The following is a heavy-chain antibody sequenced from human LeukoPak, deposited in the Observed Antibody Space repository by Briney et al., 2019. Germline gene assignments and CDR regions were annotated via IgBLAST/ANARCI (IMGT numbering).Heavy chain of an antibody. D-gene: IGHD1-26*01. J-gene: IGHJ6*03. V-gene: IGHV3-23*01. CDR1: GFTFSSYA. CDR2: ISGSGGST. Sequence: GGSLRLSCAASGFTFSSYAMSWVRQAPGKGLEWVSAISGSGGSTYYADSVKGRFTISRDNSKNTLYLQMNSLRAEDTAVYYCAKAGRETRSYYYYMDVWGKGTTVTVSS. CDR3: AKAGRETRSYYYYMDV.